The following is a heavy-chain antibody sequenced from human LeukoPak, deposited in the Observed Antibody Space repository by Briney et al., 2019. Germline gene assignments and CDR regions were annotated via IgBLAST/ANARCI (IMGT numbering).Heavy chain of an antibody. V-gene: IGHV3-30*04. CDR1: GFTFSSYA. J-gene: IGHJ5*02. CDR3: ARGKDYYYGSGNPT. CDR2: VSLDGRNK. D-gene: IGHD3-10*01. Sequence: GRSLRLSCAASGFTFSSYAMHWVRQAPGKGLEWVAVVSLDGRNKYYADSVKDRFTISRDNSKNTLYLQMNSLRAEDTAVYYCARGKDYYYGSGNPTWGQGTLVTVSS.